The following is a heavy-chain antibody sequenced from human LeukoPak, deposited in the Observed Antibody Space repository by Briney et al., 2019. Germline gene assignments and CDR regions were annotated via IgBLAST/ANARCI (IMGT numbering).Heavy chain of an antibody. CDR1: GGFITINNYY. D-gene: IGHD4-23*01. CDR3: ATSLGADYGGGHWFDP. J-gene: IGHJ5*02. V-gene: IGHV4-39*01. CDR2: ISYGGST. Sequence: PSETLFLTCTVSGGFITINNYYWAWIRQPPGKGLEWIGRISYGGSTHYNPSLKSRVTKAEDASKNQFSLKLRPVTATDTAVYHCATSLGADYGGGHWFDPWGQGALVTVSS.